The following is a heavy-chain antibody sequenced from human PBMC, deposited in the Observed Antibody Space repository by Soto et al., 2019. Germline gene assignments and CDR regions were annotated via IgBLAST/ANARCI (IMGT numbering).Heavy chain of an antibody. Sequence: PSETLSLTCTVSGGSIGTYYWSWIRQPPGKGLEWIGYIYYSGSTNYNPSLKSRVTISVDTSKNQFSLKLSSVTAADTAVYYCARATRGYDILTGYYPFDYWGQGTLVTVS. CDR1: GGSIGTYY. D-gene: IGHD3-9*01. CDR3: ARATRGYDILTGYYPFDY. V-gene: IGHV4-59*01. J-gene: IGHJ4*02. CDR2: IYYSGST.